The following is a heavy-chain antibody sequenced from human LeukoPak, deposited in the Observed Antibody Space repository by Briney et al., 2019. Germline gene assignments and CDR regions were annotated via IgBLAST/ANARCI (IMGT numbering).Heavy chain of an antibody. Sequence: ASVTVSCKASGYTFTSYGISWVRQAPGQGLEWMGWISAYNGNTNYAQKLQGRVTMTTDTSTSTAYMELRSLRSDDTAVYYCARNVGAAAINYGMDVWGQGTTVTVSS. V-gene: IGHV1-18*01. CDR1: GYTFTSYG. D-gene: IGHD6-13*01. CDR3: ARNVGAAAINYGMDV. CDR2: ISAYNGNT. J-gene: IGHJ6*02.